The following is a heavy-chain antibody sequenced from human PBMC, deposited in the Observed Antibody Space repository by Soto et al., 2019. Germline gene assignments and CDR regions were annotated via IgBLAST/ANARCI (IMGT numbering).Heavy chain of an antibody. CDR1: GGSISSYY. Sequence: QVQLQESGPGLVKPSETLSLTCTVSGGSISSYYWSWIRQPPGKGLEWIGYIYYSWSNNYNSSLKSRATISVDPSKNQFSLKLSYVPAADTAGYYCASSRYCSGGICYPFDYWGQGTLVTVSS. CDR2: IYYSWSN. V-gene: IGHV4-59*01. D-gene: IGHD2-15*01. CDR3: ASSRYCSGGICYPFDY. J-gene: IGHJ4*02.